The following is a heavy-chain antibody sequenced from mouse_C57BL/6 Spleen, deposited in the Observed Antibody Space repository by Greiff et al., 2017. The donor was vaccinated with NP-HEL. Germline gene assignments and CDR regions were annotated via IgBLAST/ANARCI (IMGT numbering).Heavy chain of an antibody. CDR2: IYPGDGDT. CDR1: GYAFSSSW. Sequence: QVQLKQSGPELVKPGASVKISCKASGYAFSSSWMNWVKQRPGKGLEWIGRIYPGDGDTNYNGKFKGKATLTADKSSSTAYMQLSSLTSEDSAVYCCARSGHYYGSSPRYFDVWGTGTTVTVSS. D-gene: IGHD1-1*01. V-gene: IGHV1-82*01. J-gene: IGHJ1*03. CDR3: ARSGHYYGSSPRYFDV.